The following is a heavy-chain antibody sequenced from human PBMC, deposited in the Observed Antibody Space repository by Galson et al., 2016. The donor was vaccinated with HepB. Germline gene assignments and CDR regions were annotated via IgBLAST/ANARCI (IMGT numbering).Heavy chain of an antibody. V-gene: IGHV1-2*02. CDR3: ARGGDFWSGYFFQD. D-gene: IGHD3-3*01. Sequence: SVKASCKASGYRFTGYYIHWVRQAPGQGLEWLGWINPNSGDTDYAQSIQDRVTVTRDNAIRTAYLALSRLTSDDTAVYYCARGGDFWSGYFFQDWGQGTPVSVIS. CDR2: INPNSGDT. J-gene: IGHJ1*01. CDR1: GYRFTGYY.